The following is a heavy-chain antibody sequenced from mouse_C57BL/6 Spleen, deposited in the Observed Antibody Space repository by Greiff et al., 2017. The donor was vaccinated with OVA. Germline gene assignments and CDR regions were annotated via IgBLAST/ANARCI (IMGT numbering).Heavy chain of an antibody. CDR1: GYSITSGYY. Sequence: EVKLMESGPGLVKPSQSLSLTCSVTGYSITSGYYWNWIRQFPGNKLEWMGYISYDGSNNYNPSLKNRISITRDTSKNQFFLKLNSVTTEDTATYYCARERGSYLNWFAYWGQGTLVTVSA. J-gene: IGHJ3*01. CDR2: ISYDGSN. D-gene: IGHD2-12*01. CDR3: ARERGSYLNWFAY. V-gene: IGHV3-6*01.